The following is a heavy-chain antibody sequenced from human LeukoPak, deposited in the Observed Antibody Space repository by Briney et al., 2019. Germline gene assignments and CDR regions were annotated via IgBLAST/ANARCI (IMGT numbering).Heavy chain of an antibody. V-gene: IGHV3-48*03. CDR2: ISTGGGSI. D-gene: IGHD2-15*01. J-gene: IGHJ4*02. CDR1: GFTFTGYE. CDR3: ARDFAGGFDY. Sequence: GGSLRLSCAASGFTFTGYEMNWVRQAPGKGLEWVSYISTGGGSISYAHSVKGRFTISRDNAKNSLYLQMNSLRAEDTALYYCARDFAGGFDYWGQGSLVTVSS.